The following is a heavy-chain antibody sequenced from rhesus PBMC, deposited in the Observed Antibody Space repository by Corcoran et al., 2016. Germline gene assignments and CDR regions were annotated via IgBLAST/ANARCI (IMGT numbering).Heavy chain of an antibody. CDR1: GGSISGSYL. CDR2: IYGGSGST. D-gene: IGHD1-20*01. V-gene: IGHV4S7*01. CDR3: ARDGAAGTTKDYFDY. J-gene: IGHJ4*01. Sequence: VQLQESGPGVVKPSETLSLTCAVSGGSISGSYLWSWIRQPPGKGLEWIGYIYGGSGSTSYNPSLKSRVIISTDTSKNQFSLKLSSVTAADTAVYYCARDGAAGTTKDYFDYWGQGVLVTVSS.